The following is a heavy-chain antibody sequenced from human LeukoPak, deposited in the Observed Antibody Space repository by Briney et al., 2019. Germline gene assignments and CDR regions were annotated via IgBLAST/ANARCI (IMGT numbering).Heavy chain of an antibody. CDR2: ISSSSSYI. CDR3: AREATYSSSADFDY. J-gene: IGHJ4*02. V-gene: IGHV3-21*04. Sequence: GGSLRLSCAASGFTFSSYSMNWVRQAPGKGLEWVSSISSSSSYIYYADSVKGRFTISRDNAKNSLYLQMNSLRAEDTALYYCAREATYSSSADFDYWGQGTLVTVSS. CDR1: GFTFSSYS. D-gene: IGHD6-6*01.